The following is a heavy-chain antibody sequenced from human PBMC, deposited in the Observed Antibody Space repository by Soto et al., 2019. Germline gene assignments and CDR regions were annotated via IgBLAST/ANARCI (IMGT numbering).Heavy chain of an antibody. Sequence: QVQLVQSGAEVKKPGASVKVSCKASGYTFTSYGISWVRQAPGQGLEWMGWISAYNGNTNYAQKLQGRVTMTTDTSTSTAYKEMRSLRCEDPAVYYCAIKSDSAPAWGQGPLVTLSP. CDR2: ISAYNGNT. CDR1: GYTFTSYG. D-gene: IGHD2-21*02. J-gene: IGHJ5*02. V-gene: IGHV1-18*01. CDR3: AIKSDSAPA.